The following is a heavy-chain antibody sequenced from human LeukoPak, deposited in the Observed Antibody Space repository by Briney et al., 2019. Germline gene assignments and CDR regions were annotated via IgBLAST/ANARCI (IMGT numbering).Heavy chain of an antibody. CDR3: ARFGGDWGY. CDR1: GFTFSSSW. Sequence: GGSLRLSRAASGFTFSSSWMHWVRQPPGKGLVWVSRISSDGSSTNYADSVKGRFTVSRDNAKNTLYLQMNSLRAEDTAMYYCARFGGDWGYWGQGTLVTVSS. V-gene: IGHV3-74*01. CDR2: ISSDGSST. D-gene: IGHD3-16*01. J-gene: IGHJ4*02.